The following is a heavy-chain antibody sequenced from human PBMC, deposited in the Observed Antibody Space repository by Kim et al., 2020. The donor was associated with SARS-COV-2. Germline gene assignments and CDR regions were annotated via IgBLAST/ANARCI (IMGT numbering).Heavy chain of an antibody. CDR2: IRSKPYGGTT. V-gene: IGHV3-49*04. Sequence: GGSLRLSCTGFGFTFGDFAMSWVRQAPGKGLEWVSFIRSKPYGGTTKYAASVKGRFTISRDDSKSIAYLHMNSLETDDTAVYYCTRGHGSSWYSFDSWGQGTLVTVSS. J-gene: IGHJ5*01. CDR1: GFTFGDFA. CDR3: TRGHGSSWYSFDS. D-gene: IGHD6-13*01.